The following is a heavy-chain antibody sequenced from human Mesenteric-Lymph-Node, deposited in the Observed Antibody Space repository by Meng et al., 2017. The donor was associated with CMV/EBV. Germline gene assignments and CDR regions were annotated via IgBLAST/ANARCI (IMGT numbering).Heavy chain of an antibody. CDR2: ISVDNGNT. V-gene: IGHV1-18*01. D-gene: IGHD6-13*01. Sequence: ASVKVSCKASGYNFNNYGITWVRQAPGQGLEWMGWISVDNGNTKYAQKLQGRVTMTTDTSTSTAYMELRSLRSDDTAVYYCAREGGQLVLNAFDIWGQGTMVTVSS. CDR3: AREGGQLVLNAFDI. J-gene: IGHJ3*02. CDR1: GYNFNNYG.